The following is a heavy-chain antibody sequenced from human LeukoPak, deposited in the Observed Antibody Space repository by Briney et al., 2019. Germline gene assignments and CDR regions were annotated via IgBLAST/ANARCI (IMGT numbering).Heavy chain of an antibody. D-gene: IGHD2-2*01. J-gene: IGHJ4*02. Sequence: PSETLSLTCAVYGGSFSGYYWSWIRQPTGKGLEWIGEINHSGSTNYNPSLKSRVTISVDTSKNQFSLKLSSVTAADTAVYYCARGEGGDVVPAASDFDYWGQGTLVTVSS. CDR1: GGSFSGYY. V-gene: IGHV4-34*01. CDR2: INHSGST. CDR3: ARGEGGDVVPAASDFDY.